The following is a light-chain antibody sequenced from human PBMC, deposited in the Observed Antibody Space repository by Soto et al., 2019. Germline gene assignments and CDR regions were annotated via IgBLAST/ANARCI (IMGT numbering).Light chain of an antibody. J-gene: IGLJ2*01. V-gene: IGLV2-14*01. CDR2: EVS. CDR3: SSYTSSNTLV. Sequence: QSALTQPASVSGSPGQSITISCTGTSSDVGRYNYVSWYQQHPGKAPKVMIYEVSNRPSGVSNRFSGSKSGNTASLTISGLQADDEADYYCSSYTSSNTLVFGGGTQLTVL. CDR1: SSDVGRYNY.